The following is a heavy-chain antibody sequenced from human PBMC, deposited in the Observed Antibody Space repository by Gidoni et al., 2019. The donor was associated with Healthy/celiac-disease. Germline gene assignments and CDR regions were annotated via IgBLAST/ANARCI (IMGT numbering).Heavy chain of an antibody. J-gene: IGHJ6*02. V-gene: IGHV1-46*01. D-gene: IGHD5-12*01. CDR2: INPSGGST. Sequence: QVQLVQSGAEVKKPGASVKVSCKASGYTFTSYYMHWVRQAPGQGLEWMGIINPSGGSTSYAQKFQGRVTMTRDTSTSTVYMELSSLRSEDTAVYYCARTLRRDGYPELGNYYGMDVWGQGTTVTVSS. CDR3: ARTLRRDGYPELGNYYGMDV. CDR1: GYTFTSYY.